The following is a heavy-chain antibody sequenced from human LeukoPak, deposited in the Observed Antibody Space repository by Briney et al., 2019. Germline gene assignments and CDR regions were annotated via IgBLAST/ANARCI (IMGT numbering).Heavy chain of an antibody. CDR2: IYFSGGT. D-gene: IGHD3-10*01. J-gene: IGHJ6*03. Sequence: SETLSLTCTVSGDSISSSNCDWGWIRQPPGKGLEWIGSIYFSGGTYYNASLKSRVTISVDTSKNQFSLKLSSVTAADTAVYYCARDAYGSGSHPTPYYYYYYMDVWGKETTVTISS. CDR3: ARDAYGSGSHPTPYYYYYYMDV. V-gene: IGHV4-39*02. CDR1: GDSISSSNCD.